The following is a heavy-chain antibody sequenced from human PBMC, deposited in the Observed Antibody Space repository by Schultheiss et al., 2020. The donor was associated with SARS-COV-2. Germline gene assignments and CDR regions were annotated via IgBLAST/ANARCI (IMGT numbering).Heavy chain of an antibody. CDR3: ARVDTIEGGGMDV. CDR2: TYYRSKWYN. V-gene: IGHV6-1*01. D-gene: IGHD2-15*01. J-gene: IGHJ6*02. Sequence: SQTLSLTCAISGDSVSSNSAAWNWIKQSPSRGLEWLGRTYYRSKWYNDYAVSVKSRITINPDTSKNQFSLKLTSVTAADTAVYYCARVDTIEGGGMDVWGQGTTVTVSS. CDR1: GDSVSSNSAA.